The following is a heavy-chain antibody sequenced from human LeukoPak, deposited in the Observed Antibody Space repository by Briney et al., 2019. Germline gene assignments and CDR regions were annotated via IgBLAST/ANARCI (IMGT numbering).Heavy chain of an antibody. Sequence: PSETLSLTCTVSGGSISSSSYHWGWIRQPPGKGLEWIGSIYYSGSTYYNPSLKSRVTISVDTSKNQFSLKLSSVTAADTAVYYCARQLRAGLDYWGQGTLVTVSS. D-gene: IGHD6-19*01. CDR2: IYYSGST. V-gene: IGHV4-39*01. CDR3: ARQLRAGLDY. CDR1: GGSISSSSYH. J-gene: IGHJ4*02.